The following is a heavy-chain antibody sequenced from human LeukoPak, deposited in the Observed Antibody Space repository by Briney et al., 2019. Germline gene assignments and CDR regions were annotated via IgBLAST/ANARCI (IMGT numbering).Heavy chain of an antibody. CDR2: IYYSGSI. J-gene: IGHJ4*02. D-gene: IGHD3-22*01. V-gene: IGHV4-61*01. CDR3: ARENPSGYYNRPIDY. CDR1: GGSISGSSYY. Sequence: SETLSLTCTVSGGSISGSSYYWGWIRQPPGKGLEWIGDIYYSGSIKYNPSLKSRVTMSVDTSKNQFSLKLSSVTAADTAIYYCARENPSGYYNRPIDYWGQGTLVTVSS.